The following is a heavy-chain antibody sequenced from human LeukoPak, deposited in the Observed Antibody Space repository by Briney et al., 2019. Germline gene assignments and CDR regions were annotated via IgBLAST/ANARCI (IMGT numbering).Heavy chain of an antibody. D-gene: IGHD3-22*01. CDR2: IYSGGST. CDR1: GFTVSNNY. J-gene: IGHJ4*02. CDR3: ATVIDNSGSLGF. V-gene: IGHV3-53*01. Sequence: GGSLRLSCAAPGFTVSNNYMSWVRQAPGKGLEWVSVIYSGGSTYYTDSVKGRFTISRDSSKHTLYLQMNSLRAEDTAVYYCATVIDNSGSLGFWGQGTLVTVSS.